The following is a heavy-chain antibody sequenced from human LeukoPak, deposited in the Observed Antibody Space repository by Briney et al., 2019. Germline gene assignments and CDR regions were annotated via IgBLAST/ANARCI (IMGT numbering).Heavy chain of an antibody. V-gene: IGHV1-18*01. J-gene: IGHJ5*02. Sequence: GASVKVSCKASGYTFTSYDISWVRQAPGQGLEWMGWISAYNGNTNYAQKLQGRVTMTTDTSTSTAYMELRSLRSDDTAVYYCARAGPYYYDSSGYYSGVWGWFDPWGQGTLVTVSS. CDR1: GYTFTSYD. CDR2: ISAYNGNT. D-gene: IGHD3-22*01. CDR3: ARAGPYYYDSSGYYSGVWGWFDP.